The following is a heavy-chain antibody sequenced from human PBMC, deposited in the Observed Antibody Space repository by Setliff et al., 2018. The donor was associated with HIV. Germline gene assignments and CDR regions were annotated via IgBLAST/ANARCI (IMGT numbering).Heavy chain of an antibody. CDR2: ISYSGST. Sequence: PSETLSLTGTVAGGSISSFFWSWIRQPPGKGLEWIGHISYSGSTNYNPSLKSRFTISVDTSKNQFSLKLTSVTAADPAVYYCARRRSPPSGFYSKFYMDVWGKGTTVTVSS. V-gene: IGHV4-59*08. J-gene: IGHJ6*03. CDR3: ARRRSPPSGFYSKFYMDV. CDR1: GGSISSFF. D-gene: IGHD3-22*01.